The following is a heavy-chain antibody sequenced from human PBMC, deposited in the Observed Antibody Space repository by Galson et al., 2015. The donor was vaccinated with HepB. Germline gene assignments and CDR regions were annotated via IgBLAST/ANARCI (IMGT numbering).Heavy chain of an antibody. V-gene: IGHV3-21*01. D-gene: IGHD3-10*01. CDR1: GFTFSSYS. CDR2: ISSSSSYI. Sequence: SLRLSCAASGFTFSSYSMNWVRQAPGKGLEWVSSISSSSSYIYYADSVKGRFTISRDNAKNSLYLQMNSLRAEDTAVYYCARVWWGYGSGSYEAEIGWFDPWGQGTLVTASS. J-gene: IGHJ5*02. CDR3: ARVWWGYGSGSYEAEIGWFDP.